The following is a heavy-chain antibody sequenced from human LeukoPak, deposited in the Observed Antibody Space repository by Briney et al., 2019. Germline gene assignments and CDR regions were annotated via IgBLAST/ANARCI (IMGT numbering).Heavy chain of an antibody. CDR3: ARESFLWGYFDY. J-gene: IGHJ4*02. Sequence: SETLSLTCTVSGGSISSSSYYWGWIRQPPGKGLEWIGSIYYSGSTYYNPSLKSRVTISVDTSKNQFSLKLSSVTAADTAVYYCARESFLWGYFDYWGQGTLVTVSS. D-gene: IGHD1-26*01. CDR1: GGSISSSSYY. V-gene: IGHV4-39*07. CDR2: IYYSGST.